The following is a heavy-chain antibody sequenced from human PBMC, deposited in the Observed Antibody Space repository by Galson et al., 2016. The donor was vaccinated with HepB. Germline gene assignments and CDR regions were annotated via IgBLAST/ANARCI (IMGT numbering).Heavy chain of an antibody. CDR2: ISFDAKNE. Sequence: SLRLSCAASGFYFSRYAMHWARQAPGKGLEWVAVISFDAKNEYYADSVKGRFTVSRDNSKNLLHLQMNSLKIEDTAVYYCWGGGWYWPSTVDYWGQGSLVTVSS. V-gene: IGHV3-30*04. CDR3: WGGGWYWPSTVDY. J-gene: IGHJ4*02. CDR1: GFYFSRYA. D-gene: IGHD6-19*01.